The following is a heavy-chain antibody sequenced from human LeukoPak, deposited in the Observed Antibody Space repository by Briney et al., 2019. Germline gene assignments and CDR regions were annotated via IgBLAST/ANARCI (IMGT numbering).Heavy chain of an antibody. V-gene: IGHV4-34*01. D-gene: IGHD3-22*01. CDR3: ARGWINYDSYYYYMDV. CDR2: INHSGST. CDR1: GASSSGYY. Sequence: PPETLSPTCAVDGASSSGYYRSWIRQTPGKGLGWIGEINHSGSTNYNPSLKSRVTISVDTSKNQFSLKVSSVTAADTAVYYCARGWINYDSYYYYMDVWGKGTTLTISS. J-gene: IGHJ6*03.